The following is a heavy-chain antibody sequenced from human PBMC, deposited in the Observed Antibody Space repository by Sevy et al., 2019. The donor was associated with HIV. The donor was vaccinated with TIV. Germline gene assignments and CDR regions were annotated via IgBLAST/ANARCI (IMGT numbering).Heavy chain of an antibody. V-gene: IGHV3-23*01. CDR3: AREGCTKPHDY. D-gene: IGHD2-8*01. Sequence: GGSLRLSCAASGFTFSKYSMSWVRQPPGKGLEWVSTLSVGCGETNYADSVKGRFTISRDNSKSSVYLQMNNLGPEDTAVYYCAREGCTKPHDYWGQGTLVTVSS. CDR2: LSVGCGET. J-gene: IGHJ4*02. CDR1: GFTFSKYS.